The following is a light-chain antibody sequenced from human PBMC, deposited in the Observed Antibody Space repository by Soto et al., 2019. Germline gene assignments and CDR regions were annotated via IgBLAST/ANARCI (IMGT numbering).Light chain of an antibody. CDR3: LQDYNFPLT. V-gene: IGKV1-6*01. CDR1: QGIRND. CDR2: AAS. Sequence: AIQMTQSPSSLSASVGDRITITCRASQGIRNDLGWYQQKLGKAPKLLIYAASSLRTGVPSRFSGSGSGTDFTLTISSLQPEDFATYYCLQDYNFPLTFGGGTKVEIK. J-gene: IGKJ4*01.